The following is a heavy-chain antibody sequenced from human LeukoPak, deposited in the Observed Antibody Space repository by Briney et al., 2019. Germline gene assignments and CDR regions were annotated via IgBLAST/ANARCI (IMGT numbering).Heavy chain of an antibody. Sequence: SETLSLTCAVSGYSLSSGYYWCWIRQPPGKGLEWIGNVYQSGITYYNASLKSRVTISVETSKNQFSLKLNSVTAADTAVYYCARRYSNSYFDYWGQGTLVTVSS. V-gene: IGHV4-38-2*01. J-gene: IGHJ4*02. CDR1: GYSLSSGYY. D-gene: IGHD4-11*01. CDR3: ARRYSNSYFDY. CDR2: VYQSGIT.